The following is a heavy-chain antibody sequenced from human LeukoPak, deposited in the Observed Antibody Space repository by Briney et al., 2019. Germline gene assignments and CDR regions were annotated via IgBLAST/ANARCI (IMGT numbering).Heavy chain of an antibody. CDR2: IYYSGST. J-gene: IGHJ4*02. CDR1: GGSISSYY. Sequence: SETLSLTCTVSGGSISSYYWSWIRQPPGKGLEWIGYIYYSGSTNYNPSLKSRVTISVDASKNQFSLKLTSVTAADTAVYYCARGVPEYYDFWSGYFYYFDYWGQGTLVTVSS. V-gene: IGHV4-59*01. D-gene: IGHD3-3*01. CDR3: ARGVPEYYDFWSGYFYYFDY.